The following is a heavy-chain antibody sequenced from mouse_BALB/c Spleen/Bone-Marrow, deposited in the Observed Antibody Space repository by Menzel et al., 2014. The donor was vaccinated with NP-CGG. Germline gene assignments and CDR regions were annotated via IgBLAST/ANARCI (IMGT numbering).Heavy chain of an antibody. CDR3: NANWDY. V-gene: IGHV14-4*02. D-gene: IGHD4-1*01. J-gene: IGHJ2*01. CDR2: IDPENGDT. CDR1: GFNIKDYY. Sequence: VQLQQSGAELVRSGASVKLSCTASGFNIKDYYMHWVKQRPEQGLEWIGWIDPENGDTEYAPKFQGKATMTADTFSNTAYLQLSSLTSEGTAVYYCNANWDYWGQGTTLTVSS.